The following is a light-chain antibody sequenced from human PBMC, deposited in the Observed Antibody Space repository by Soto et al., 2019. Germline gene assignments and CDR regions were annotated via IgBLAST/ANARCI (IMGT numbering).Light chain of an antibody. CDR3: QHRSTWPRT. J-gene: IGKJ4*01. CDR1: QSVTSS. V-gene: IGKV3-11*01. CDR2: DAS. Sequence: EIVLTQSPATLSLSPGEGATLSCRASQSVTSSLVWYQQKPGQAPRLLIYDASNRATGIPARFSGSGSGTDFTLTNSSLEPEDSAVYYCQHRSTWPRTFGGGTKVEIK.